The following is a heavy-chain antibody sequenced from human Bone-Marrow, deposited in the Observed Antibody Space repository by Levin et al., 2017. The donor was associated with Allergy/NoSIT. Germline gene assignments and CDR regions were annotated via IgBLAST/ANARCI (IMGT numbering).Heavy chain of an antibody. CDR2: ISAGDAST. D-gene: IGHD3/OR15-3a*01. CDR1: GFTFSSSA. Sequence: PGGSLRLSCAASGFTFSSSAMSWVRQAPGKGLEWVSSISAGDASTYYTDSVKGRLTVSRANSKNTLYLQMNSLRAEDTALYYCAKVRRGLDAFDIWGQGTMVTVSS. V-gene: IGHV3-23*01. CDR3: AKVRRGLDAFDI. J-gene: IGHJ3*02.